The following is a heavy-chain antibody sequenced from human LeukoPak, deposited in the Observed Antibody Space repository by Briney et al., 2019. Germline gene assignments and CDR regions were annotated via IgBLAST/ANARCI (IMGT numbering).Heavy chain of an antibody. D-gene: IGHD2-21*02. CDR2: ISSNGGST. J-gene: IGHJ4*02. CDR1: GFTFSSYA. V-gene: IGHV3-64*01. Sequence: GGSLRLSCAASGFTFSSYAMHWVRQAPGKGLEYVSAISSNGGSTYYANSVKGRFTISRDNSKNTLHLQMGSLRAEDMAVYYCARGSAGDRPSSKPVYYFDYWGQGTLVTVSS. CDR3: ARGSAGDRPSSKPVYYFDY.